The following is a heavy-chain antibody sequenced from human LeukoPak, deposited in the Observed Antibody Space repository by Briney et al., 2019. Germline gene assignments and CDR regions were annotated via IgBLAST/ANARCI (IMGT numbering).Heavy chain of an antibody. J-gene: IGHJ4*02. V-gene: IGHV3-23*01. Sequence: GGSLRLSCAASGFTFSSYGMHWVRQAPGKGLEWVSDINGSGGRTYYADSVKGRFTISRDNSKNTLYLQMNSLRAEDTAVYYCAKDPPGKVRDDYWGQGTLVTVSS. CDR2: INGSGGRT. CDR3: AKDPPGKVRDDY. D-gene: IGHD3-10*01. CDR1: GFTFSSYG.